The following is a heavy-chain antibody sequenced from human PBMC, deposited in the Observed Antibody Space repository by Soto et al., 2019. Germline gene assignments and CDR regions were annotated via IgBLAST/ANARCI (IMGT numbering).Heavy chain of an antibody. CDR1: GFTFSSYW. Sequence: GGSLRLSCAASGFTFSSYWMHWVRQAPGKGLVWVSRINSDGSSTSYADSVKGRFTICRDNAKNTLYLQMNSLRAEDTAVYYCATAVFHFYSRMDLGAQGTTVKVSS. V-gene: IGHV3-74*01. CDR3: ATAVFHFYSRMDL. J-gene: IGHJ6*02. CDR2: INSDGSST. D-gene: IGHD2-21*01.